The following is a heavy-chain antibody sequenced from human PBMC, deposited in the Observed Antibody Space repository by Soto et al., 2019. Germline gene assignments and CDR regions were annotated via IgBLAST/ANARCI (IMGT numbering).Heavy chain of an antibody. Sequence: ASVKVSCKASGYTFTDYFIHWVRQAPGQGLEWMGWISPNNGDRISAQKFQGRVTMTRDTSINTAYMELSRLRSDDMAVYYCVRAGERNTARHCKRQCDSWRQEPLVTASS. J-gene: IGHJ4*02. V-gene: IGHV1-2*02. CDR1: GYTFTDYF. CDR2: ISPNNGDR. CDR3: VRAGERNTARHCKRQCDS. D-gene: IGHD3-16*01.